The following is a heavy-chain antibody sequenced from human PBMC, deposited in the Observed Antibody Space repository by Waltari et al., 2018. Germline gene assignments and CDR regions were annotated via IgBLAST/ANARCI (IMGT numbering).Heavy chain of an antibody. CDR1: GGSITNPSSY. CDR2: IYYSGST. D-gene: IGHD3-16*01. Sequence: QLQLQESGPGLVKPSETLSLTCTVSGGSITNPSSYWAWTRQPPGKGLEWIGNIYYSGSTYYNPSLNSRVTMSVDTSKNQFSLNLNSVTAADTAVYYCARAARILITFGGVSAFDHWGQGTLVTVSS. J-gene: IGHJ5*02. CDR3: ARAARILITFGGVSAFDH. V-gene: IGHV4-39*01.